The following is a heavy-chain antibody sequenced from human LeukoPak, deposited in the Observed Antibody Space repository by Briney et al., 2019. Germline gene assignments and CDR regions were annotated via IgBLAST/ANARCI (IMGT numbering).Heavy chain of an antibody. CDR1: GFTFGSYA. J-gene: IGHJ3*01. CDR2: MSGSGGST. D-gene: IGHD7-27*01. V-gene: IGHV3-23*01. Sequence: GGSLRLSCAASGFTFGSYAMNWVRQAPGKGLEWVSVMSGSGGSTYYADSVKGRFIISRDNSKNTVHLQMNSLRVEDTAVYYCARSNWGLGDAFDVWGRGTMVTVSS. CDR3: ARSNWGLGDAFDV.